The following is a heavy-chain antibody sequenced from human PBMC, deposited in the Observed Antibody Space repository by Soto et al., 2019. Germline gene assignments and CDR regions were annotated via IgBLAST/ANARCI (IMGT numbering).Heavy chain of an antibody. V-gene: IGHV5-10-1*01. J-gene: IGHJ6*02. CDR1: GYSFTSYW. Sequence: GESLKISCKGSGYSFTSYWITWVRQMPGKGLEWMGRIDPSDSYINYSPSFQGHVTISADKSINTAYLQWSSLKASDTAMYYCARLPSSYDILTGDGMDVWGQGTTVTVSS. CDR2: IDPSDSYI. D-gene: IGHD3-9*01. CDR3: ARLPSSYDILTGDGMDV.